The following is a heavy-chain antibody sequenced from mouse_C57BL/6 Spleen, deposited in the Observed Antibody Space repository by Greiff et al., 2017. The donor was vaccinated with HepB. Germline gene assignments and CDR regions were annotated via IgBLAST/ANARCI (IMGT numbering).Heavy chain of an antibody. J-gene: IGHJ2*01. CDR3: ARRDYYGSPYYFDY. CDR2: ISSGGSYT. V-gene: IGHV5-6*02. D-gene: IGHD1-1*01. CDR1: GFTFSSYG. Sequence: EVMLVESGGDLVKPGGSLKLSCAASGFTFSSYGMSWVRQTPDKRLEWVATISSGGSYTYYPDSVKGRFTISRDNAKNTLYLQMSSLKSEDTAMYYCARRDYYGSPYYFDYWGQGTTLTVSS.